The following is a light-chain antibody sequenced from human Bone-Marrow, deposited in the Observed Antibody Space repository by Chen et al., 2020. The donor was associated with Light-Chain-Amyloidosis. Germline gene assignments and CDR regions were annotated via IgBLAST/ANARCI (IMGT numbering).Light chain of an antibody. V-gene: IGLV2-14*03. CDR1: SSDVGGYNY. J-gene: IGLJ2*01. Sequence: QSALTQPASVSGSPGQSITISCTGTSSDVGGYNYVSWYQQHPGKAPKLIIFDVSNRPSGVSNRFSGSKCGNTASPTISGLQAEDEADYYCSSYTSSSTLVFGGGTKLTVL. CDR3: SSYTSSSTLV. CDR2: DVS.